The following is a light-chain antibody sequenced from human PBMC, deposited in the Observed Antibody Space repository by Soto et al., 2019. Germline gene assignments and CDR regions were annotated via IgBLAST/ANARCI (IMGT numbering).Light chain of an antibody. Sequence: QSALTQPPSASGSPGQSVTISCTGTSSDVGGSNYVSWYQQHPGKAPKLIIFEVNKRPSGVPDRFSGSKSGNTASLTVSGLQTEDEADYYCNSFAGSNSFVFGTGTKVTVL. CDR3: NSFAGSNSFV. CDR2: EVN. V-gene: IGLV2-8*01. CDR1: SSDVGGSNY. J-gene: IGLJ1*01.